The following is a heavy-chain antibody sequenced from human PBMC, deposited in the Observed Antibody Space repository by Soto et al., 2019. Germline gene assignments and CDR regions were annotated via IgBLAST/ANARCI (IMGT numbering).Heavy chain of an antibody. Sequence: QVQLVQSGAEEKKPGASVKVSCKASGYTFTSYAMHGVRQAPGQRLEWMGWINAGNGNTKYSQKFQGRVTITRDTSASTAYMELSSQRSEDTAVYYCASSGSYWGIDYWGQGTLVTVSS. D-gene: IGHD1-26*01. CDR3: ASSGSYWGIDY. CDR1: GYTFTSYA. V-gene: IGHV1-3*05. J-gene: IGHJ4*02. CDR2: INAGNGNT.